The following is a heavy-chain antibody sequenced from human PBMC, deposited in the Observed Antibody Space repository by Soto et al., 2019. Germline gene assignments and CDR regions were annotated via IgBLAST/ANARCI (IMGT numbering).Heavy chain of an antibody. J-gene: IGHJ4*02. CDR1: GFKFEDYA. D-gene: IGHD3-22*01. CDR3: VKDTFYTSGYWGYFDY. Sequence: EVQLVESGGGLVQPGRSLRLSCAASGFKFEDYAMFWVRQPPGRGLEWVSGISWNSGNIVYADSVKGRFTISRDNAKRCLYLQMNSLRPEDTALYYCVKDTFYTSGYWGYFDYWGQGTLVNVSS. V-gene: IGHV3-9*01. CDR2: ISWNSGNI.